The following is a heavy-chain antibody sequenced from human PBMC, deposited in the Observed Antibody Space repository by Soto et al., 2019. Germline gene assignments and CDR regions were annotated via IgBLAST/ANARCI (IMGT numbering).Heavy chain of an antibody. J-gene: IGHJ3*02. CDR2: LYYSGTS. V-gene: IGHV4-39*01. CDR1: GGSMSSGTYF. CDR3: ATNGPYGFWSGGDVFDI. Sequence: QLQLHQSGPGLVKPSETLSLTCSVSGGSMSSGTYFWGWIRQPPGKGLEWIGSLYYSGTSHYNPSLKSRVTISVDASKNHFSLNLTSLTAADTAVYYCATNGPYGFWSGGDVFDIWSQGTMVTVSS. D-gene: IGHD3-3*01.